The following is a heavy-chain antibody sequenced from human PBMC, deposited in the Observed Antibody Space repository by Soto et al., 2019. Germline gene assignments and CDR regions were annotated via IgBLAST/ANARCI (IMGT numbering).Heavy chain of an antibody. V-gene: IGHV3-30*18. Sequence: QVQLVESGGGVIQPGRSLRLSCAASGFTFSSYGMHWVRQAPGKGLEWVAVISKEGSNEFYADSVKGRFTISRDNSKNTLYLQMNSLRPEDTAVYYCAKRLPGEYYFDYWGQGTLVTVTS. CDR1: GFTFSSYG. CDR3: AKRLPGEYYFDY. CDR2: ISKEGSNE. D-gene: IGHD3-10*01. J-gene: IGHJ4*02.